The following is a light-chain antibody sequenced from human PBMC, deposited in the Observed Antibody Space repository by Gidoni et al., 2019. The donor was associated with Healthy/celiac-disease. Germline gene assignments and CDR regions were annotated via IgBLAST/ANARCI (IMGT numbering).Light chain of an antibody. CDR3: QQRSV. Sequence: ELLLTQSPATLSLSPGERATLSCRASQSVSSYLAWYQQKPGQAPRLLIYDASNRATGIPARFSGSGYGTDFTITISSIEPEDFAVYYCQQRSVFGGGTKVEIK. J-gene: IGKJ4*01. CDR2: DAS. CDR1: QSVSSY. V-gene: IGKV3-11*01.